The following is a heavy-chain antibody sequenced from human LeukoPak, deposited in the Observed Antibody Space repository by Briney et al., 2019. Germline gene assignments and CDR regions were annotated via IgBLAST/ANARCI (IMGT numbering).Heavy chain of an antibody. CDR3: TKHDRYSSSWYYFDY. J-gene: IGHJ4*02. D-gene: IGHD6-13*01. Sequence: GGSLRLSCSASGFTFSTYTMSWVCQAPGKGLKWVSAISGSGGSTYYADSVKGRFTISRDNSKNTLYLQMNSLRAEDTAVYYCTKHDRYSSSWYYFDYWGQGTLVTVSS. CDR2: ISGSGGST. V-gene: IGHV3-23*01. CDR1: GFTFSTYT.